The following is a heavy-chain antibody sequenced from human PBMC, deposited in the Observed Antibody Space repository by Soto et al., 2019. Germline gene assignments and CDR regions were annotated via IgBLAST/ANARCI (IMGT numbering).Heavy chain of an antibody. CDR2: INVDGSGT. CDR1: GFTYTNYW. V-gene: IGHV3-74*01. J-gene: IGHJ4*02. Sequence: VHLVESGGGLVQPGGSLRLSCAASGFTYTNYWMHWVRQVPGKGLVWVSRINVDGSGTSYADSVKGRFTISRDNAKNTLYLQMNSLRAEDSAVYYCGTAFEYWGQGTLVTVSS. CDR3: GTAFEY.